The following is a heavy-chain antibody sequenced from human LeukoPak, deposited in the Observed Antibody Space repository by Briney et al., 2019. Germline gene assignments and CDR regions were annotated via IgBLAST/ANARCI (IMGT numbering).Heavy chain of an antibody. CDR1: GGTFSSYA. V-gene: IGHV1-69*05. J-gene: IGHJ4*02. CDR3: ASIGYQKY. D-gene: IGHD6-13*01. CDR2: IIPIFGTA. Sequence: AASVKVSCKASGGTFSSYAISWVRQAPGQGLEWMGGIIPIFGTANYAQKFQGRVTITTDESTSTAYMELSSLRTEDTAVYYCASIGYQKYWGQGTLVTVSS.